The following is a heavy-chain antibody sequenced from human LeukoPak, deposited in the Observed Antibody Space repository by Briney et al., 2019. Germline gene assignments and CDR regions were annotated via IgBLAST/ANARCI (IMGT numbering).Heavy chain of an antibody. D-gene: IGHD6-13*01. CDR2: IYSGGST. CDR1: GFTVSSNY. V-gene: IGHV3-53*01. Sequence: PGGSLRLSCAASGFTVSSNYMSWVRQAPGKGLEWVSVIYSGGSTYYADSVKGRFTISRDNSKNTLYLQMNSLRAEDTAVYYCARDLPSSPVASDIWGQGTMVTVSS. CDR3: ARDLPSSPVASDI. J-gene: IGHJ3*02.